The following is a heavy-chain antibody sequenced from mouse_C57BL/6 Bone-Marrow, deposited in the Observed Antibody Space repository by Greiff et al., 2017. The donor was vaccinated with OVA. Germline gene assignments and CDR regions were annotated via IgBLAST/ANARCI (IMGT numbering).Heavy chain of an antibody. V-gene: IGHV1-15*01. CDR2: IDPETGGT. CDR3: TRHWRFDY. D-gene: IGHD4-1*01. CDR1: GYTFTDYE. Sequence: QVQLQQSGAELVRPGASVTLSCKASGYTFTDYEMHWVKQTPVHGLEWIGAIDPETGGTAYNQKFTGKAILAADKSSSTAYMELRSLTSEDSAVYYCTRHWRFDYWGQGTTLTVSS. J-gene: IGHJ2*01.